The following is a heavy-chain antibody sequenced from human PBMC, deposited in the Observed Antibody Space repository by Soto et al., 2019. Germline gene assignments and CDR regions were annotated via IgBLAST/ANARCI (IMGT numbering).Heavy chain of an antibody. CDR2: IYYSGST. Sequence: SETLSLTCTVSGGSISSGGYYWSWIRQHPGKGLEWIGYIYYSGSTYYNPSLKSRVTISVDTSKNQFSLKLSSVTAADTAVYYCARDGVLNWFDPRGQGTLVTVSS. J-gene: IGHJ5*02. D-gene: IGHD3-10*01. CDR1: GGSISSGGYY. V-gene: IGHV4-31*03. CDR3: ARDGVLNWFDP.